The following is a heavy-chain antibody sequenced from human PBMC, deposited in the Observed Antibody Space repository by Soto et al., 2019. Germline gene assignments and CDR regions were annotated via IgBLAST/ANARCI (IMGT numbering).Heavy chain of an antibody. V-gene: IGHV4-39*01. Sequence: TLSLTCTVSGGSISSSSYYWGWIRQPPGKGLGWIGSIYYSGSTYYNPSLKSRATISVDTSKNQFSLKLSSVAAADTTVYYCASRPAWVIYFDYWGQGTLVTVSS. CDR2: IYYSGST. J-gene: IGHJ4*02. D-gene: IGHD3-22*01. CDR1: GGSISSSSYY. CDR3: ASRPAWVIYFDY.